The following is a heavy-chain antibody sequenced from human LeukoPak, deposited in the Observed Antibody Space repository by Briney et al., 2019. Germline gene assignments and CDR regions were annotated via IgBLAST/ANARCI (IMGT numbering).Heavy chain of an antibody. Sequence: ASVKVSCRASGYAFTSYGISWVRQAPGQGLEWMGWISAYNDNTNYAQKLQGRVTMTTDTSTSTAYMELRSLRSDDTAVYYCARARLLWFGEPIPYYFDYWGQGTLVTVSS. D-gene: IGHD3-10*01. CDR1: GYAFTSYG. CDR3: ARARLLWFGEPIPYYFDY. V-gene: IGHV1-18*01. J-gene: IGHJ4*02. CDR2: ISAYNDNT.